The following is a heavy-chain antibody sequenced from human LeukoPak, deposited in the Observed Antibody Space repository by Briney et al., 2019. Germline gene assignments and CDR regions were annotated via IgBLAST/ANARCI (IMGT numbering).Heavy chain of an antibody. D-gene: IGHD3-10*02. CDR1: GFTISTYG. CDR2: IRFDGRNI. CDR3: AELGITMIGGV. V-gene: IGHV3-30*02. Sequence: GGSLRLSCAASGFTISTYGMHWVRQAPGKGLEWVAFIRFDGRNIYYADSVKGRFTISRDNSKNTLHLQMNSLRPEDTAVYYCAELGITMIGGVWGKGTTVTISS. J-gene: IGHJ6*04.